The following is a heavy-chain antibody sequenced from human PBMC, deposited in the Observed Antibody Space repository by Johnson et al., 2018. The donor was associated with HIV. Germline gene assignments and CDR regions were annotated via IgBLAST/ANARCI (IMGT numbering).Heavy chain of an antibody. D-gene: IGHD3-22*01. CDR2: IKSKTDGGTT. V-gene: IGHV3-15*01. CDR3: TTKDYYDSSGPLDI. CDR1: GFTFSNAW. J-gene: IGHJ3*02. Sequence: VQLVESGGGLVKPGGSLRLSCAASGFTFSNAWMSWVRQAPGKGLEWVGRIKSKTDGGTTDYAAPVKGRFTISRDDSKNTLYLQMNSLKTEETAGYYCTTKDYYDSSGPLDIWGQGTMVTVSS.